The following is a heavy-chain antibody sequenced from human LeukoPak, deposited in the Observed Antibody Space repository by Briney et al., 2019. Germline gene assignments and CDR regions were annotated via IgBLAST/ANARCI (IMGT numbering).Heavy chain of an antibody. V-gene: IGHV3-30*04. Sequence: GGSLRLSCAASGFTFSSYAMHWVRQAPGKGLEWVAVISYDGSNKYYADSVKGRFTISRDNSKNTLYLQMNSLRAEDTAVYYCARDRSMGATTRGSYFDYWGQGTLVTVSS. CDR2: ISYDGSNK. CDR1: GFTFSSYA. CDR3: ARDRSMGATTRGSYFDY. J-gene: IGHJ4*02. D-gene: IGHD1-26*01.